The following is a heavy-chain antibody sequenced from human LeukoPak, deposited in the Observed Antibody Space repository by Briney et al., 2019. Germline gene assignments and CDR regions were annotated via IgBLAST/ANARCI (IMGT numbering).Heavy chain of an antibody. D-gene: IGHD4-11*01. V-gene: IGHV4-34*01. CDR2: INHSGST. J-gene: IGHJ6*02. CDR3: ARADSKGRLGGMDV. Sequence: SETLSLTCAVYGGSFSGYYWSWIRQPPGKGLGWIGEINHSGSTNYNPSLKSRVTISVDTSKNQFSLKLSSVTAADTAVYYCARADSKGRLGGMDVWGQGTTVTVSS. CDR1: GGSFSGYY.